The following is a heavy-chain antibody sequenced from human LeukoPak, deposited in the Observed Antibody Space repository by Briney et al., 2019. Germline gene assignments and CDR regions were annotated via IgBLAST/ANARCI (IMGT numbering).Heavy chain of an antibody. CDR2: IDPNSGNT. J-gene: IGHJ5*02. Sequence: ASVKVSCKTSGYTFIDYYVYWVRQAPGQGLEWMGWIDPNSGNTIYAQKFQGRVTITRDTSINTAYMELSRLTYEDTAVYYCVGISPRFYFDISNSWGQGTLVTVSS. V-gene: IGHV1-2*02. D-gene: IGHD3-22*01. CDR3: VGISPRFYFDISNS. CDR1: GYTFIDYY.